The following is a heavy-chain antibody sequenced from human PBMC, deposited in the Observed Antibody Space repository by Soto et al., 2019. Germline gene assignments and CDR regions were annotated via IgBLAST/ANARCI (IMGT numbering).Heavy chain of an antibody. CDR1: GYTFTNYY. J-gene: IGHJ5*02. D-gene: IGHD3-22*01. V-gene: IGHV1-46*01. Sequence: ASVKVSCKASGYTFTNYYMHWVREAPGQGLEWMGIINPTGGGSTSYAQKFQGRVTMTRDTSTSTVYMELSSLRSEDTAVYYCARDYDSSGYYYSFPWFDPWGQGTLVTVSS. CDR2: INPTGGGST. CDR3: ARDYDSSGYYYSFPWFDP.